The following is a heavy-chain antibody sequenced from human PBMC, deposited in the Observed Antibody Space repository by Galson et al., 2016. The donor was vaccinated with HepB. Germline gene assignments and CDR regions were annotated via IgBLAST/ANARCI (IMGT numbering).Heavy chain of an antibody. J-gene: IGHJ4*02. CDR2: ISPNNGGT. CDR1: GYTFTVYY. V-gene: IGHV1-2*02. CDR3: ARVGFYGSGSFDY. D-gene: IGHD3-10*01. Sequence: SVKVSCKASGYTFTVYYMHWVRQAPGQGLEWMGWISPNNGGTNYAQHFQGRVTLTRDTSTRTAHMELRRLRSDDTAVYYCARVGFYGSGSFDYWGQGTLVTVSS.